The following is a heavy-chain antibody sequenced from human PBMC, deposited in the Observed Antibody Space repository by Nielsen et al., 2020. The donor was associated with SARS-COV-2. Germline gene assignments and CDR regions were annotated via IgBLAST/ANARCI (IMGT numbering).Heavy chain of an antibody. D-gene: IGHD1-20*01. CDR1: GFTFSSYW. J-gene: IGHJ6*02. Sequence: GESLKISCAASGFTFSSYWMHWVRQAPGKGLAWVSRINSDGSSTSYADSVKGRFTISRDNAKNTLYLQMNSLRAEDTAVYYCARVLRSPLTGYYYYGMDVWGQGTTVTVSS. V-gene: IGHV3-74*01. CDR2: INSDGSST. CDR3: ARVLRSPLTGYYYYGMDV.